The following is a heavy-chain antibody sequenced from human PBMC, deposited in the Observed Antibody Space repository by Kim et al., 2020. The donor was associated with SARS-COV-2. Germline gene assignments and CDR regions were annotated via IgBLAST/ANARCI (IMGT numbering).Heavy chain of an antibody. CDR1: GGTFGSYA. CDR3: AKGGPDITMIVVVITRYDAFDI. V-gene: IGHV3-23*01. D-gene: IGHD3-22*01. CDR2: VSGSCVGT. Sequence: GGSLRLSCAASGGTFGSYARSVASQPPCNGLEWIAAVSGSCVGTNYGDYVTGLLTISRDNSKNTRYLQMNRLRAEDTAVYYCAKGGPDITMIVVVITRYDAFDIWGHGTMFTVSS. J-gene: IGHJ3*02.